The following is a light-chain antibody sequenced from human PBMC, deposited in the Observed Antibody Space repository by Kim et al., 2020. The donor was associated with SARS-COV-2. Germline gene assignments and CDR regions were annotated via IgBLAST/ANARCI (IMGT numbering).Light chain of an antibody. V-gene: IGKV1-33*01. Sequence: SVGDRVTISCQASQDISTYLNWYQQKPGKAPKLLIYNAYILETGVPSRFSGSGSGTDFTFTITSLQPEDIATYYCQQYDNLPPLTFGGGTKVDIK. CDR3: QQYDNLPPLT. J-gene: IGKJ4*01. CDR1: QDISTY. CDR2: NAY.